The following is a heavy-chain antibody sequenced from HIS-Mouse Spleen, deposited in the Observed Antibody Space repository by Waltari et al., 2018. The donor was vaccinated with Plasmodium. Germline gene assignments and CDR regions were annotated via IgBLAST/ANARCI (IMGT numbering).Heavy chain of an antibody. D-gene: IGHD1-26*01. CDR3: ARGGIVGATIDY. CDR2: INHSGST. J-gene: IGHJ4*02. Sequence: QVQLQQWGAGLLKPSETLSLTCAVYGGSFSGYYWSWIRQPPGKGLEWIGEINHSGSTNYNPSLKGRVTISVDTSKNQFSLKLSSVTAADTAVYYCARGGIVGATIDYWGQGTLVTVSS. CDR1: GGSFSGYY. V-gene: IGHV4-34*01.